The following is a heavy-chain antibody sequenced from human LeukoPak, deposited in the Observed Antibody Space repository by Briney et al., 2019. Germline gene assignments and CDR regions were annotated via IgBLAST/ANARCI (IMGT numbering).Heavy chain of an antibody. D-gene: IGHD6-13*01. V-gene: IGHV3-30*04. J-gene: IGHJ6*03. Sequence: PGGSLRLSCAASGFTFSTYAMHWVRQAPGKGLEWVALISYDGSNKYFPDSVKGRFTISRDNSKNTLYLQMSSLRAEDTAVYYCARTLGIAARGYYMDVWGKGTTVIVSS. CDR2: ISYDGSNK. CDR3: ARTLGIAARGYYMDV. CDR1: GFTFSTYA.